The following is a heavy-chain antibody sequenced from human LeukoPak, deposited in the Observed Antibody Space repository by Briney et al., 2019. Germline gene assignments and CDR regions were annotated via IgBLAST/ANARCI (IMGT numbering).Heavy chain of an antibody. D-gene: IGHD3-9*01. CDR1: GGSISRYY. CDR2: IYYSGST. Sequence: SETLSLTCTVSGGSISRYYWSWIRQPPGKGLEWIGYIYYSGSTNYNPSLKSRVTISVDTSKNQFSLKLSSVTAADTAVYYCARSLGDILTGSHAFDIWGQGTMVTVSS. V-gene: IGHV4-59*01. J-gene: IGHJ3*02. CDR3: ARSLGDILTGSHAFDI.